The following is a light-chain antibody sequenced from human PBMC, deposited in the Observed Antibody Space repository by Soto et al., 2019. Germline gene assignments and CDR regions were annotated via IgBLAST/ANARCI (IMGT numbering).Light chain of an antibody. V-gene: IGKV3-11*01. CDR1: QSVGSY. CDR2: DAS. Sequence: EIVLTQSPATLSLSPGERATLSCSASQSVGSYLAWYQQKPGQAPRLLIYDASNRATGIPAGFSGSGSGTDFTLTISSLEPEDFAVYYCQQRRNWPLTFGGGTKVEIK. J-gene: IGKJ4*01. CDR3: QQRRNWPLT.